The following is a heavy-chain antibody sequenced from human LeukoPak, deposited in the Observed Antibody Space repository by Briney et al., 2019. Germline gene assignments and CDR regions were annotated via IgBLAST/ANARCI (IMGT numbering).Heavy chain of an antibody. CDR1: GFTFSSYW. CDR3: ARAYTFGGVIVAFDY. Sequence: GGSLRLSCAASGFTFSSYWMSWVRQAPGKGLEWVANIKQDESEKYSVDSVKGRFTISRDNAKDSLYLQMIRLRAEDTAVYYCARAYTFGGVIVAFDYWGQGTLVTVSS. CDR2: IKQDESEK. V-gene: IGHV3-7*01. D-gene: IGHD3-16*02. J-gene: IGHJ4*02.